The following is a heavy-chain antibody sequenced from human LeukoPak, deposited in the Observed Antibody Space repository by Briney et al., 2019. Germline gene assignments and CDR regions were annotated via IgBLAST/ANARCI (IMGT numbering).Heavy chain of an antibody. Sequence: SETLSLTCAVYGGSFSGYYWSWIRQPPGKGLEWIGEINHSGSTNYNPSLKSRVTISVDTSKNQFSLKLSSVTAAGTAVYYCARGRRPLVPAALDWGQGTLVTVSS. D-gene: IGHD2-2*01. CDR2: INHSGST. J-gene: IGHJ4*02. V-gene: IGHV4-34*01. CDR3: ARGRRPLVPAALD. CDR1: GGSFSGYY.